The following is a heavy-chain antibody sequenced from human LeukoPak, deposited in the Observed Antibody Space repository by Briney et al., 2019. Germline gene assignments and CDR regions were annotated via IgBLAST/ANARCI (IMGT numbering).Heavy chain of an antibody. V-gene: IGHV4-34*01. CDR1: GGSFSGYY. J-gene: IGHJ4*02. D-gene: IGHD5-12*01. CDR3: ARATYSGYEYFDY. Sequence: KPSGTLSLTCAVYGGSFSGYYWSWIRQPPGKGLEWIGEINHSGSTNYNPSLKSRVTISVDTSKNQFSLKLSSVTAADTAVYYCARATYSGYEYFDYWGQGTLVTVSS. CDR2: INHSGST.